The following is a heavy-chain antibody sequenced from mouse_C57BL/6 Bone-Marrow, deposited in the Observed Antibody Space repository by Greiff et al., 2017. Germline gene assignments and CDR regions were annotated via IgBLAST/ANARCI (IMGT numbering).Heavy chain of an antibody. Sequence: EVQVVESEGGLVQPGSSMKLSCTASGFTFSDYYMAWVRQVPEKGLEWVANINYDGSSTYYLDSLKSRFIISRDNAKNILYLQMSSLKSEDTATYYCARVGAWLRRGYFDVWGTGTTVTVSS. V-gene: IGHV5-16*01. CDR2: INYDGSST. J-gene: IGHJ1*03. D-gene: IGHD2-2*01. CDR3: ARVGAWLRRGYFDV. CDR1: GFTFSDYY.